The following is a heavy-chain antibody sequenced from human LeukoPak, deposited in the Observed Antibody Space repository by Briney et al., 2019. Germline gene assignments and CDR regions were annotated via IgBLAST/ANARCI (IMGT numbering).Heavy chain of an antibody. CDR3: ARMKYSSSPHLGYYYYYYMDG. V-gene: IGHV3-48*03. J-gene: IGHJ6*03. D-gene: IGHD6-6*01. Sequence: GGSLRLSCAASGFTFSSYEMNWVRQAPGKGLEWVSYISSSGSTIYYADSVKGRFTISRDNAKNSLYLQMNSLRAEDTAVYYCARMKYSSSPHLGYYYYYYMDGWGKGTTVTVSS. CDR1: GFTFSSYE. CDR2: ISSSGSTI.